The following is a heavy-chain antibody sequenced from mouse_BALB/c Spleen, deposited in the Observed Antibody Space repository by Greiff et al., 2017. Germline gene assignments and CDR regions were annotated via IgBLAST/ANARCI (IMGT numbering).Heavy chain of an antibody. Sequence: QVQLQQSGAELVRPGSSVKISCKASGYAFSSYWMNWVKQRPGQGLEWIGQIYPGDGDTNYNGKFKGKATLTADKSSSTAYMQLSSLTSEDSAVYFCARYRYDVPDYWGQGTTLTVSA. CDR2: IYPGDGDT. V-gene: IGHV1-80*01. CDR3: ARYRYDVPDY. CDR1: GYAFSSYW. D-gene: IGHD2-14*01. J-gene: IGHJ2*01.